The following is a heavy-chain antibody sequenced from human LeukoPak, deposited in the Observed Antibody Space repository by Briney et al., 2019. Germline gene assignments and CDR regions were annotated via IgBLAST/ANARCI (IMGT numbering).Heavy chain of an antibody. Sequence: GGSLRLSCAASGFTFSSYAMSWVRQAPGKGLEWVSAISGSGGSTYYADSVKGRFTISRDNSKNTLYLQMNSLRAEDTALYYCARDNIVVVPAAIESAFDIWGQGTMVTVSS. V-gene: IGHV3-23*01. D-gene: IGHD2-2*01. CDR3: ARDNIVVVPAAIESAFDI. CDR2: ISGSGGST. CDR1: GFTFSSYA. J-gene: IGHJ3*02.